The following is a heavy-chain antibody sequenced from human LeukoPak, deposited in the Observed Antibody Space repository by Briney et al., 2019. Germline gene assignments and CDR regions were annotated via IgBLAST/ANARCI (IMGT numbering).Heavy chain of an antibody. J-gene: IGHJ6*02. D-gene: IGHD2-15*01. CDR3: AKWGYCRGGTCYSDYYYGMDV. CDR2: IYRGGGT. V-gene: IGHV3-53*01. CDR1: GFIVSRNY. Sequence: GGSLRLSCAASGFIVSRNYMSWVRQAPGKGLECVSFIYRGGGTDYADSVKGRFTISRDNSKNTLYLQMNSLRAEDTAVYYCAKWGYCRGGTCYSDYYYGMDVWGQGTTVTVSS.